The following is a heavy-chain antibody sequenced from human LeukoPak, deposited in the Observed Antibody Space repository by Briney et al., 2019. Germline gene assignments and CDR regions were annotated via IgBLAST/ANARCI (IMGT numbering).Heavy chain of an antibody. V-gene: IGHV4-39*01. J-gene: IGHJ3*02. D-gene: IGHD2-2*03. CDR1: GGSISSSSYY. CDR2: IYYSGST. CDR3: ARHWMRGRDAFDI. Sequence: PSETLSLTCTVSGGSISSSSYYWGWIRQPPGKGLEWIGSIYYSGSTHYNPSLKSRVTISVDTSKNQFSLKLSSVTAADTAVYYCARHWMRGRDAFDIWGQGTMVTVSS.